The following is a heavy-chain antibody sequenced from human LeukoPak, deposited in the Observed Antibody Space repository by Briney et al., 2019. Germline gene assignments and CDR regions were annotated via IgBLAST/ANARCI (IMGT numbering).Heavy chain of an antibody. V-gene: IGHV3-23*01. CDR2: ISGSGGNT. CDR3: AKLSVRGFFY. Sequence: PGGSLRLSCAASGFTFSSYAMSWVRQAPGKGLEWVAAISGSGGNTYYADSVKGRFTISRDNSKNTLYLQMNSLRAEDTAVYYCAKLSVRGFFYWGQGTLVTVSS. J-gene: IGHJ4*02. D-gene: IGHD3-3*01. CDR1: GFTFSSYA.